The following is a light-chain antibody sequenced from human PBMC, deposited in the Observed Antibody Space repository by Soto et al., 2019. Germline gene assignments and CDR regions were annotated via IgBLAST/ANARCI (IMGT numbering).Light chain of an antibody. V-gene: IGKV3-20*01. CDR2: GAS. J-gene: IGKJ4*01. Sequence: VVTQSPAAVFLSPGERATLSCRASQSVSSNLAWYQQKPGQAPRLLIYGASTRATGIPARFSGSGSGTDFTLTISRLEPEDFPVYYCHQYGSSPLFGGGTKVDIK. CDR3: HQYGSSPL. CDR1: QSVSSN.